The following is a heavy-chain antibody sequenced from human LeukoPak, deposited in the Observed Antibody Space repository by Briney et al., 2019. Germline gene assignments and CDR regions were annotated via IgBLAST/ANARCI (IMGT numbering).Heavy chain of an antibody. D-gene: IGHD3-10*01. V-gene: IGHV3-7*01. J-gene: IGHJ3*02. CDR2: IKQDGSEK. CDR3: ARVNGSGSSHRRKDAFDI. CDR1: GFTFSSYW. Sequence: GGSLRLSCAASGFTFSSYWMSWVRQAPGKGLEWVANIKQDGSEKYYVDSVEGRFTISRDNAKNSLYLQMNSLRAEDTAVYYCARVNGSGSSHRRKDAFDIWGQGTMVTVSS.